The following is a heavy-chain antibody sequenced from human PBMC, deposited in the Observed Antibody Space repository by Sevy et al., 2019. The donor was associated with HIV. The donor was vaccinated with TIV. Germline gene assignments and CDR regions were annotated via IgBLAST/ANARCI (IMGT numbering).Heavy chain of an antibody. Sequence: GGSLRLSCAASGFTFDDYAMNWVRQAPGKGLEWVSGISWNSGSIGYADSVKGRFTISRDNAKNSLYLQMNSLRAEDTALYYCAKDISSIAARRKIYYYYYGMDVWGQGTTVTVSS. J-gene: IGHJ6*02. CDR1: GFTFDDYA. CDR3: AKDISSIAARRKIYYYYYGMDV. CDR2: ISWNSGSI. V-gene: IGHV3-9*01. D-gene: IGHD6-6*01.